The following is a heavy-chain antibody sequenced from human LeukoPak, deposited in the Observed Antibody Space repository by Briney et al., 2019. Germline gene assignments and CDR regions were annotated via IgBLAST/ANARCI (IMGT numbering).Heavy chain of an antibody. CDR2: IWYDGNEK. Sequence: GGSLRLSCSASGFTFSSYGMHWVRKAPGKGLEWVAVIWYDGNEKHYVDSVKGRFTISRDNSKNTLYLQMNSLRAEDRAVYYCAKAAISGRFWDYWGQGTLVTVSS. CDR3: AKAAISGRFWDY. V-gene: IGHV3-33*06. J-gene: IGHJ4*02. D-gene: IGHD2-15*01. CDR1: GFTFSSYG.